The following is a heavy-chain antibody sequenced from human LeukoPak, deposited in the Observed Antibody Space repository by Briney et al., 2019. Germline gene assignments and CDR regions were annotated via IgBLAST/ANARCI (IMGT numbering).Heavy chain of an antibody. Sequence: GASVKVSCKASGYIFTSYYMHCVRQAPGQGLEWMGWMDPNSGATNYAQKFQGRVTMTRDTSSSTAYMELSWLTSDDTAVYYCARDPTNWIDYWGQGTLVTVSS. V-gene: IGHV1-2*02. CDR3: ARDPTNWIDY. J-gene: IGHJ4*02. CDR1: GYIFTSYY. D-gene: IGHD1-1*01. CDR2: MDPNSGAT.